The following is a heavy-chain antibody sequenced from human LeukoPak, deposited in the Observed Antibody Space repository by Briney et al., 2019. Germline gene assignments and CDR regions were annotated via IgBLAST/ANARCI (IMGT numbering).Heavy chain of an antibody. CDR2: ISYDGSNK. D-gene: IGHD3-9*01. CDR1: GFTFSSYG. V-gene: IGHV3-30*03. J-gene: IGHJ6*02. CDR3: ARVGSNFYYDILTGPPYYYYGMDV. Sequence: QPGGSLRLSCAASGFTFSSYGMHWVRQAPGKGLEWVAVISYDGSNKYYADSVKGRFTISRDNSKNTLYLQMNSLRAEDTAVYYCARVGSNFYYDILTGPPYYYYGMDVWGQGTTVTVSS.